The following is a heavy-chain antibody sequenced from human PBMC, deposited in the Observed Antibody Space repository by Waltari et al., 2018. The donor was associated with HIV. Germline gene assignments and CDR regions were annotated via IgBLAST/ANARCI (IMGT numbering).Heavy chain of an antibody. V-gene: IGHV4-59*08. J-gene: IGHJ6*02. D-gene: IGHD3-22*01. CDR2: IYYSGST. CDR1: GGSISSYY. Sequence: QVQLQESGPGLVKPSETLSLTCTVSGGSISSYYWSWIRQPPGKGLEWIGYIYYSGSTNYNPSLKSRVTISVDTSKNQFSLKLSSVTAADTAVYYCARHIEYYDSSGYYTYYYGMDVWGQGTTVTVSS. CDR3: ARHIEYYDSSGYYTYYYGMDV.